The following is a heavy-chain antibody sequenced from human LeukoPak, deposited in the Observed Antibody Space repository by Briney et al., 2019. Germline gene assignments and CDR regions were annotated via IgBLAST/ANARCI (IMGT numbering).Heavy chain of an antibody. CDR2: TWYRSNWYN. CDR1: GDSVSSNSAT. V-gene: IGHV6-1*01. CDR3: ARSIQHFDY. Sequence: SQTLSLTCGFSGDSVSSNSATWDWIRQSPSRGLEWLGRTWYRSNWYNDSALSVRSRMTINPDTSKNQFSLHLHSVTPEDTAVCDCARSIQHFDYWGQGILVTVSS. J-gene: IGHJ4*02. D-gene: IGHD2-21*01.